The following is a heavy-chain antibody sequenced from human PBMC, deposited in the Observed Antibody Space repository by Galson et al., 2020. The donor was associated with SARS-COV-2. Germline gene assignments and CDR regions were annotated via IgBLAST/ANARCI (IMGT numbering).Heavy chain of an antibody. V-gene: IGHV3-30*18. D-gene: IGHD2-2*01. Sequence: TGGSLRLSCAASGFTFSSYGMHWVRQAPGKGLEWVAVISYDGSNKYYADSVKGRFTISRDNSKNTLYLQMNSLRAEDTAVYYCAKDWGYCSSTSCKYYYYYYGMDVGGQGTTVTVSS. CDR2: ISYDGSNK. CDR3: AKDWGYCSSTSCKYYYYYYGMDV. J-gene: IGHJ6*02. CDR1: GFTFSSYG.